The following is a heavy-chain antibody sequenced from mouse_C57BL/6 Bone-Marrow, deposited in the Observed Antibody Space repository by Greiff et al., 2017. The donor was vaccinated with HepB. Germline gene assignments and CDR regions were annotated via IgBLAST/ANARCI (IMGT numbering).Heavy chain of an antibody. CDR2: ISDGGSYT. V-gene: IGHV5-4*01. D-gene: IGHD1-1*01. J-gene: IGHJ1*03. CDR3: ARWRYYGSIWYFDV. Sequence: DVHLVESGGGLVKPGGSLKLSCAASGFTFSSYAMSWVRQTPEKRLEWVATISDGGSYTYYPDNVKGRFTISRDNAKNNLYLQMSHLKSEDTAMYYCARWRYYGSIWYFDVWGTGTTVTVSS. CDR1: GFTFSSYA.